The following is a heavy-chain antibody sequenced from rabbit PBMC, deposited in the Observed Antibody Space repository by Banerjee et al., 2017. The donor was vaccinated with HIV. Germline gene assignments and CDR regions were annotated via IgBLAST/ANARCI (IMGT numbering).Heavy chain of an antibody. Sequence: QSLEESGGGLVQPEGSLTLTCTASGIDFSSSQYICWVRQAPGKGLELIASIYSSSGTTYYTTWAKGRFTISKTSSTTVDLKMTSLTAADTATYFCARDTGDGNYGMDLWGPGTLVTVS. D-gene: IGHD2-1*01. CDR3: ARDTGDGNYGMDL. V-gene: IGHV1S40*01. CDR1: GIDFSSSQY. J-gene: IGHJ6*01. CDR2: IYSSSGTT.